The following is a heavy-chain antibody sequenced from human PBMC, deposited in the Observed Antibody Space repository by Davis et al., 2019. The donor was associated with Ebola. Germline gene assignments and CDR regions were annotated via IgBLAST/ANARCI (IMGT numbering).Heavy chain of an antibody. CDR3: VRAVFHEVLDY. CDR1: GFIFTSHA. D-gene: IGHD3-3*01. J-gene: IGHJ4*02. V-gene: IGHV3-23*01. Sequence: GESLKISCEASGFIFTSHAMSWVRQVAGKGLEWVSTISGNGGRTYYADSVKGRFTISRDNSENTLYLQMSSLTVDDTAVYYCVRAVFHEVLDYWGQGTPVTVSS. CDR2: ISGNGGRT.